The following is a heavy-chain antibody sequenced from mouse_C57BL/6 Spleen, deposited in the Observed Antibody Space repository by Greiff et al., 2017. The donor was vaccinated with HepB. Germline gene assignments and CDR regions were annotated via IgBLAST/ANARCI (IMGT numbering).Heavy chain of an antibody. D-gene: IGHD2-2*01. V-gene: IGHV1-69*01. J-gene: IGHJ2*01. CDR1: GYTFTSYW. CDR2: IDPSDSYT. CDR3: ARSIRNGYLYYFDY. Sequence: QVQLQQPGAELVMPGASVKLSCKASGYTFTSYWMHWVKQRPGQGLEWIGEIDPSDSYTNYNQKFKGKSTLTVYKSSSTAYMQLSSLTSEDSSVYYCARSIRNGYLYYFDYWGQGTTLTVSS.